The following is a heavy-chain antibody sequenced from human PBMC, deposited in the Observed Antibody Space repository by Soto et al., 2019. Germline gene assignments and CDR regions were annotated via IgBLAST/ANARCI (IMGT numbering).Heavy chain of an antibody. CDR3: ARDFTDSSGPTLGMGV. Sequence: SETLSLTCTVSGGSISSCGYYWNWIRQHPGKGLEWIGYIYYSGSTYYNPSLKSRVTISVDTSKDQFSLKLSSVTAADTAVYYCARDFTDSSGPTLGMGVWGQGTTVTVSS. V-gene: IGHV4-31*03. CDR1: GGSISSCGYY. J-gene: IGHJ6*02. D-gene: IGHD6-19*01. CDR2: IYYSGST.